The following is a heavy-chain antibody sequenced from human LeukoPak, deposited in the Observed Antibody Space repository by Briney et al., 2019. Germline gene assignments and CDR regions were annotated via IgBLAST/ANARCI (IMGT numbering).Heavy chain of an antibody. CDR2: ISYDGSNK. CDR1: RFTFSSYA. CDR3: ARGPNYDFWSGYYTNYYYYMDL. Sequence: GGSLRLSCAASRFTFSSYAMHWVRQAPGKGLEWVAVISYDGSNKYYTDSVRGRFTISRDNSKNTLYLQMNSLRAEDTAVYYCARGPNYDFWSGYYTNYYYYMDLWGKGTTVTVSS. D-gene: IGHD3-3*01. J-gene: IGHJ6*03. V-gene: IGHV3-30*04.